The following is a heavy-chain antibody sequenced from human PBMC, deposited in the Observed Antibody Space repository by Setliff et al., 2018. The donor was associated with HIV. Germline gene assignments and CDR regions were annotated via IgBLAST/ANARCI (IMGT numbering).Heavy chain of an antibody. CDR3: ARLVGGDSSSSFFFDY. CDR1: GGSISSYH. D-gene: IGHD6-6*01. V-gene: IGHV4-59*01. CDR2: IYYSGST. J-gene: IGHJ4*02. Sequence: PSETLSLTCTVSGGSISSYHWSWIRQTPGKGLEWIGYIYYSGSTNYNPSLKSRVTISVDTSKNQFSLKLTSVTAADTAVYYCARLVGGDSSSSFFFDYWGQGTLVTVSS.